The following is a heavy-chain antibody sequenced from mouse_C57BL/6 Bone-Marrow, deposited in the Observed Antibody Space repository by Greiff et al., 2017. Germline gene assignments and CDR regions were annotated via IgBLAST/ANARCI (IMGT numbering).Heavy chain of an antibody. J-gene: IGHJ1*03. V-gene: IGHV1-62-2*01. Sequence: QVQLQQSGAELVKPGASVKLSCKASGYTFTEYTIHWVKQRSGQGLEWIGWFYPGSGSIKYNEKFKDKATLTADKSSSTVYMVLSRRTSEDAAVYFCARHEEGLGTGTSWYFDVWGTGTTVTVSS. D-gene: IGHD4-1*01. CDR3: ARHEEGLGTGTSWYFDV. CDR1: GYTFTEYT. CDR2: FYPGSGSI.